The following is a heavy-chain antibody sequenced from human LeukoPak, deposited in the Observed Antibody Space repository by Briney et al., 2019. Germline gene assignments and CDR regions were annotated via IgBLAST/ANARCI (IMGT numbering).Heavy chain of an antibody. J-gene: IGHJ3*02. V-gene: IGHV1-2*04. CDR3: ARAASSGFDAFDI. D-gene: IGHD3-22*01. CDR2: INPNSGGT. CDR1: GYTFTGYY. Sequence: ASVKVSCKASGYTFTGYYMHWVRRAPGQGLEWMGWINPNSGGTNYAQKFQGWVTMTRDTSISTAYMELSRLRSDDTAVYYCARAASSGFDAFDIWGQGTMVTVSS.